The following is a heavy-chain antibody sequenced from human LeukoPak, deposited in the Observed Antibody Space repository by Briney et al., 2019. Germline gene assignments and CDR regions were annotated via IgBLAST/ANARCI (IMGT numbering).Heavy chain of an antibody. CDR2: ISSSGSTI. J-gene: IGHJ2*01. D-gene: IGHD3-9*01. V-gene: IGHV3-11*01. Sequence: PGGSLRLSCAASGFTFSSYAMSWIRQAPGKGLEWVSYISSSGSTIYYADSVKGRFTISRDNAKNSLYLQMNSLRAEDTAVYYCARVPLFDWLFHWYFDLWGRGTLVTVSS. CDR1: GFTFSSYA. CDR3: ARVPLFDWLFHWYFDL.